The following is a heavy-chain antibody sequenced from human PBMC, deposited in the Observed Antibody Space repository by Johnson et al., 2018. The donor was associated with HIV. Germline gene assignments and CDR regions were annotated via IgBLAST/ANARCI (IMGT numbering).Heavy chain of an antibody. V-gene: IGHV3-48*04. D-gene: IGHD6-6*01. CDR1: GFTFSSYG. Sequence: VQLMESGGGVVQPGRSLRLSCAASGFTFSSYGMHWVRQAPGKGLEWVSYISSSGSTIYYADSVKGRFTISRDNAKNSLYLQMNSLRADDTAVYYCARVASIALRPDAFDIWGQGTMVTVSS. CDR3: ARVASIALRPDAFDI. J-gene: IGHJ3*02. CDR2: ISSSGSTI.